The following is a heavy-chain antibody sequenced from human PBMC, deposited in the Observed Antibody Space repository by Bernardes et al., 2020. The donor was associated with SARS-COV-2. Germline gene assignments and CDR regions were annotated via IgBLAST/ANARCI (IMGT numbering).Heavy chain of an antibody. Sequence: VGSLFLSCTVSGFTFTTSSMNWVRQAPGKGLEWVAYISSSSTMIYYADSVKGRFTISRDNANDSLHLQMSSLRAEDTAVYYCTRGRSWADYWGQGTLVTVSS. D-gene: IGHD3-16*01. V-gene: IGHV3-48*01. CDR2: ISSSSTMI. CDR1: GFTFTTSS. CDR3: TRGRSWADY. J-gene: IGHJ4*02.